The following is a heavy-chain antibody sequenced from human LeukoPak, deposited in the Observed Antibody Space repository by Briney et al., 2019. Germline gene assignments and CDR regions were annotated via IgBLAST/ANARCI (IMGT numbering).Heavy chain of an antibody. J-gene: IGHJ5*02. CDR1: GGSISSSY. CDR3: ARERRSTSCYAYNWFDP. V-gene: IGHV4-4*07. D-gene: IGHD2-2*01. Sequence: PSETLSLTCTVSGGSISSSYWSWIRQPAGKGLEWIGRIYTSGNTNYNPSLKSRVTMSVDTSKNQFSLKLSSVTAADTAVYYCARERRSTSCYAYNWFDPWGQGTLVTVSS. CDR2: IYTSGNT.